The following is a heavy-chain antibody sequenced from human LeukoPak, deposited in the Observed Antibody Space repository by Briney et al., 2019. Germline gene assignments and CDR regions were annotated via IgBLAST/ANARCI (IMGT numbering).Heavy chain of an antibody. CDR3: AKIPHPSYYFDY. D-gene: IGHD2-21*01. CDR1: GFTFTNYA. Sequence: QSGASLRLSCAASGFTFTNYAMGWVRQAPGKGLEWVSAISGSGANTYYADSVRGRFTIFRDNSANTLYLQMNSLRAEDMAVYYCAKIPHPSYYFDYWGQGTLVTVSS. CDR2: ISGSGANT. V-gene: IGHV3-23*01. J-gene: IGHJ4*02.